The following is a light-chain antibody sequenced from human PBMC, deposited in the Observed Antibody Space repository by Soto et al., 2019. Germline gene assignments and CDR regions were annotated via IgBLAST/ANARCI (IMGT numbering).Light chain of an antibody. Sequence: QSVLTQPAAGSGAPGQAITISCTGTISDVGDYYYVSWYQQHPGKAPKVLIYDVSDRPSGVSDRFSGSKSGNTAPLTISGLQAEDEADYYCSSYISSNTPYVFGTGTKVTVL. CDR2: DVS. J-gene: IGLJ1*01. CDR3: SSYISSNTPYV. CDR1: ISDVGDYYY. V-gene: IGLV2-14*01.